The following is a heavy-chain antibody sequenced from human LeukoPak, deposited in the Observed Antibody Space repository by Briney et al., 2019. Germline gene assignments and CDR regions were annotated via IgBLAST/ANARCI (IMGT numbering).Heavy chain of an antibody. V-gene: IGHV3-74*01. J-gene: IGHJ6*03. D-gene: IGHD4-11*01. CDR1: GFTFSSYW. CDR2: INSDGSST. Sequence: GGSLRLSCAASGFTFSSYWMHWVRQAPGKGLVWVSRINSDGSSTSYADSVKGRFTISRDNAKNTLYLQMNSLRAEDTAVYYCARDTEDYRGYYYMDVWGKGTTVTVSS. CDR3: ARDTEDYRGYYYMDV.